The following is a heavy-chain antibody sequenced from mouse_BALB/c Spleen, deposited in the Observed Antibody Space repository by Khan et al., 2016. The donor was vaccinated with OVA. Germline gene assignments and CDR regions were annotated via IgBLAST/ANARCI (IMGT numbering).Heavy chain of an antibody. D-gene: IGHD2-4*01. CDR1: GYTFTTYY. J-gene: IGHJ4*01. CDR2: IYPGNVNT. CDR3: ARDDYFVGDAMDY. Sequence: QFQLQQSGPELVKPGASVRISCKASGYTFTTYYIHWVRQRPGQGLEWIGWIYPGNVNTKYNERFKGKATLTADKSSSTAYIHLSSLTSEDSAVYFCARDDYFVGDAMDYWGQGTSVTVSS. V-gene: IGHV1S56*01.